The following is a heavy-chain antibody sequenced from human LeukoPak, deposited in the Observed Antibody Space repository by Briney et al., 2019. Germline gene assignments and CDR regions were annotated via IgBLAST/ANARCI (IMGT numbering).Heavy chain of an antibody. D-gene: IGHD3-22*01. V-gene: IGHV1-8*01. CDR2: MNPNSGNT. CDR1: GYTFTSYD. CDR3: ARLEPFYDSSGYYSDY. J-gene: IGHJ4*02. Sequence: GASVKVSCKASGYTFTSYDINWVRHATGQGLEWMGWMNPNSGNTGYAQKFQGRVTMTRNTSISTAYMELSSLRSEDTAVYYCARLEPFYDSSGYYSDYWGQGTLVTVSS.